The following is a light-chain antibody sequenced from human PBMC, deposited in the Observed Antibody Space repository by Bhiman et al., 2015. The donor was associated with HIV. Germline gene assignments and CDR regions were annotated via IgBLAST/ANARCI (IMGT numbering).Light chain of an antibody. Sequence: QSALTQPPSASGSPGQSVTISCTGTASDVGNYDLVSWYQQYPGTAPKLLIFEVTKRPSWVSNRFSGSKSGNTASLTISDLQAEDEAEYYCCSYAVTSTYVFGSGTRVTVL. CDR2: EVT. CDR3: CSYAVTSTYV. CDR1: ASDVGNYDL. V-gene: IGLV2-23*02. J-gene: IGLJ1*01.